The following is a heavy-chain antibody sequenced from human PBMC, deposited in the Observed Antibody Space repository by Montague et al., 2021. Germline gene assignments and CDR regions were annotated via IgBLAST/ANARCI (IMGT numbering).Heavy chain of an antibody. V-gene: IGHV4-39*07. D-gene: IGHD6-13*01. CDR1: GASITSNIYY. CDR3: ARVFRSWYVGWFDP. Sequence: SETLSLTCTVSGASITSNIYYCGWIRHSPGKGLEWIGSIYYSGNSFCQPSLNSRITMAVDTSKNQFSLKLSSVTAADTAIYYCARVFRSWYVGWFDPWGQGTLVTVSS. J-gene: IGHJ5*02. CDR2: IYYSGNS.